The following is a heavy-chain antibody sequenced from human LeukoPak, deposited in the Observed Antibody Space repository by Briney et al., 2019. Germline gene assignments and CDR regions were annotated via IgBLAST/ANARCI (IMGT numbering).Heavy chain of an antibody. Sequence: GGSLRLSCAASGFSFSSYEMSWVRQAPGKGLEWVSYISSTASTVHYIDSVEGRSTISRDNAKNSLYLQMNSLRAEDTAVYYCARLRSGSYWGNFDYWGQGTLVTVSS. V-gene: IGHV3-48*03. CDR3: ARLRSGSYWGNFDY. CDR2: ISSTASTV. CDR1: GFSFSSYE. J-gene: IGHJ4*02. D-gene: IGHD1-26*01.